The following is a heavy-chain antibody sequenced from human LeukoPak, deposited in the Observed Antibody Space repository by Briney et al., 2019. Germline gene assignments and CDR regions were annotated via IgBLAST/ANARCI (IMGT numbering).Heavy chain of an antibody. D-gene: IGHD3-22*01. CDR2: IKQDGSEK. CDR1: GFTFSRYW. Sequence: QPGGSLRLSCAASGFTFSRYWMSWVRQAPGKGLEWVANIKQDGSEKYYVDSVKGRFTISRDNAKNSLYLQMNSLRAEDTAVYYCARDLYRIVVVPHYFDYWGQGTLVTVSS. CDR3: ARDLYRIVVVPHYFDY. V-gene: IGHV3-7*01. J-gene: IGHJ4*02.